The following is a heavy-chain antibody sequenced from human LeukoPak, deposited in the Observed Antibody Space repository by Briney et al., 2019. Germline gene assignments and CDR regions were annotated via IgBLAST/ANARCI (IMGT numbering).Heavy chain of an antibody. V-gene: IGHV3-7*01. CDR2: IKQDGSEN. CDR3: ASSGIFDDFWSGYYGFDY. J-gene: IGHJ4*02. Sequence: GGSLRLSCAASGLTFTTYWMSWVRQAPGKGLEWVANIKQDGSENYYVDSVKGRFTISRDNAKKSLYLQMNSLRAEDTAVYYCASSGIFDDFWSGYYGFDYWGQGTLVTVSS. D-gene: IGHD3-3*01. CDR1: GLTFTTYW.